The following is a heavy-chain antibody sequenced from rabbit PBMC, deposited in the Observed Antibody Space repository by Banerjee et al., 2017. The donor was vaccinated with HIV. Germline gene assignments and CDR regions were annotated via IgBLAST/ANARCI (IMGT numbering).Heavy chain of an antibody. Sequence: QSLEESGGGLVQPEGSLTLTCTASGFSFSSSAYMWWVRQAPGKGLELIACIDIGTSITWYASWAKGRFTFSKTSSTTVTLQMTSLTAADTATYFCARNLVTGDYYFNLWGPGTLVTVS. J-gene: IGHJ4*01. CDR1: GFSFSSSAY. D-gene: IGHD4-1*01. CDR2: IDIGTSIT. V-gene: IGHV1S40*01. CDR3: ARNLVTGDYYFNL.